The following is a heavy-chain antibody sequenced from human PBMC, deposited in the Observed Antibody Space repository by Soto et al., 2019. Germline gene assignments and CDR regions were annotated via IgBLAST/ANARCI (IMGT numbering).Heavy chain of an antibody. Sequence: PGESLKISCKGSGYSFTSHWIGWVRQMPGKGLEWMGIIYPGDSDTRYSPSFQGQVTISADKSINTAYLQWSSLKASDTAMYYCARQYNWKKNWFDPWGQGTPVTVSS. CDR1: GYSFTSHW. D-gene: IGHD1-20*01. J-gene: IGHJ5*02. CDR3: ARQYNWKKNWFDP. CDR2: IYPGDSDT. V-gene: IGHV5-51*01.